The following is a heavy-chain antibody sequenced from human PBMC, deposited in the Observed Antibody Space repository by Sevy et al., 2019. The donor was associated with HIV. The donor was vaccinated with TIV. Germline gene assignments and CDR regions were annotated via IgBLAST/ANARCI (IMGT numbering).Heavy chain of an antibody. CDR1: GFTFSSYA. CDR3: VNARNYYGTLMDAFDI. V-gene: IGHV3-64D*06. CDR2: ISSNGGST. D-gene: IGHD3-10*01. Sequence: GGSLRLSCSASGFTFSSYAMHWVRQAPGKGLEYVSAISSNGGSTYYADSVKGRFTISRDNSKNTVYLQMSSLRAEDKAVYYCVNARNYYGTLMDAFDIWGQGTMVTVSS. J-gene: IGHJ3*02.